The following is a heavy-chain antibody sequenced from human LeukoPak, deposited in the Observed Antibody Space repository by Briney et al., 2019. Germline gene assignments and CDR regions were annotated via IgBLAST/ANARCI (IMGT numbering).Heavy chain of an antibody. V-gene: IGHV4-34*01. CDR2: INHSGST. CDR3: ASLGIAAAGNDY. D-gene: IGHD6-13*01. J-gene: IGHJ4*02. Sequence: SETLSLTCAVYGGSFSGYYWSWIRQPPGQGLEWIGEINHSGSTNYNPSLKSRVTISVDTSKNQFSLKLSSVPAADTAVYYCASLGIAAAGNDYWGQGTLVTVSS. CDR1: GGSFSGYY.